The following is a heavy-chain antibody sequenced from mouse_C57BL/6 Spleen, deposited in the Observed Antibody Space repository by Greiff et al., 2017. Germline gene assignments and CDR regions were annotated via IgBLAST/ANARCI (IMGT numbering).Heavy chain of an antibody. D-gene: IGHD2-4*01. Sequence: EVKVVESGGGLVKPGGSLKLSCAASGFTFSSYAMSWVRQTPEKRLEWVATISDGGSYTYYPDNVKGRFTISRDNAKNNLYLQMSHLKSEDTAMYYCARGGYDYDVGCWFAYWGQGTLVTVSA. CDR3: ARGGYDYDVGCWFAY. CDR1: GFTFSSYA. V-gene: IGHV5-4*03. CDR2: ISDGGSYT. J-gene: IGHJ3*01.